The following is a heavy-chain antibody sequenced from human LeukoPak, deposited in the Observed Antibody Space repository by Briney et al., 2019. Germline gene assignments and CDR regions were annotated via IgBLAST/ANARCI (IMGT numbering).Heavy chain of an antibody. CDR1: GGSISSRSYY. V-gene: IGHV4-39*06. Sequence: SETLSLTCTVPGGSISSRSYYSGWIRQPPGKGQDCIGSIYYNGSTYYNPSLKTRTTISADTTNNQFPLKLSSVTAADTAVYYCARDLIVRRFDSWGQGTLVTVSS. CDR2: IYYNGST. CDR3: ARDLIVRRFDS. D-gene: IGHD3-10*02. J-gene: IGHJ4*02.